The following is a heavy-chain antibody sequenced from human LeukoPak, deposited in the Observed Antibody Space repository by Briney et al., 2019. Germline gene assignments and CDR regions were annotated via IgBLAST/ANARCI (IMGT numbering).Heavy chain of an antibody. CDR3: ARGGDYEEYNWFDP. Sequence: GGSLRLSCAASGFTFSSYEMNWVRQAPGKGLEWVSYISSSGSTIYYADSVKGRFTISRDNAKNSLYLQMNSLRAEDTAVYYCARGGDYEEYNWFDPWGQGTLVTVSS. J-gene: IGHJ5*02. CDR1: GFTFSSYE. D-gene: IGHD4-17*01. CDR2: ISSSGSTI. V-gene: IGHV3-48*03.